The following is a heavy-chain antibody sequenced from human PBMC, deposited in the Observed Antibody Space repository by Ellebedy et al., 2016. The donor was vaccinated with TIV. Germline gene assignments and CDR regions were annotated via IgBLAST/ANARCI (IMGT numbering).Heavy chain of an antibody. J-gene: IGHJ4*02. Sequence: AASVKVSCKASGYTFTDYYLHWVRQAPGQGLEWMGWINPNSGGTNFAQKFEGRVTMTRDTSISTVYMDLSRLRSDDTDVYYCARVFSTSSDTFDYWGQGTLVTVSS. D-gene: IGHD6-6*01. CDR1: GYTFTDYY. V-gene: IGHV1-2*02. CDR3: ARVFSTSSDTFDY. CDR2: INPNSGGT.